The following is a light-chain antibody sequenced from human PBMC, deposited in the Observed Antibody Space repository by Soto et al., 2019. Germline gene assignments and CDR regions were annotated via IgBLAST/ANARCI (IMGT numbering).Light chain of an antibody. V-gene: IGKV3-20*01. Sequence: IVLTQSPGTLSLSPGERATLSCRASQIVSSSYLAWYQHKPGQAPRLLIFGASIRASDIPDRFSGSGSGTVFTLSITRLEPEDVAVYYCQQYGSSPGTFGQGTKVDIK. CDR3: QQYGSSPGT. J-gene: IGKJ1*01. CDR2: GAS. CDR1: QIVSSSY.